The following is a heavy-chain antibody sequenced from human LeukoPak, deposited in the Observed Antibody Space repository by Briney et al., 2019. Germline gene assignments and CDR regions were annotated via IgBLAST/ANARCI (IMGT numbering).Heavy chain of an antibody. V-gene: IGHV1-46*01. D-gene: IGHD3-10*01. CDR1: GYTFTSYY. J-gene: IGHJ5*02. Sequence: RASVKVSCKASGYTFTSYYMHWVRQAPGQGLEWMGIINPSGGSTSYAQKFQGRVTMTRDMSTSTVYMELSSLRSEDTAVYYCARDRGVRGRSDWFDPWGQGTLVTVSS. CDR2: INPSGGST. CDR3: ARDRGVRGRSDWFDP.